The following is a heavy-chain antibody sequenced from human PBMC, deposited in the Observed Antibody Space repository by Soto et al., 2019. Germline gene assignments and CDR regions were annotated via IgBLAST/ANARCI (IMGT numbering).Heavy chain of an antibody. D-gene: IGHD1-26*01. CDR3: ARHVGANDHFDY. J-gene: IGHJ4*02. CDR1: GYSFTAYW. CDR2: IYPGDSDT. Sequence: PGEALKISCEGSGYSFTAYWIDWGRQMPGKGLQGMGIIYPGDSDTRYSPSFQGQVTISADKSISTAYLQWNSLKASDTAIYYCARHVGANDHFDYWGQGTLVTVSS. V-gene: IGHV5-51*01.